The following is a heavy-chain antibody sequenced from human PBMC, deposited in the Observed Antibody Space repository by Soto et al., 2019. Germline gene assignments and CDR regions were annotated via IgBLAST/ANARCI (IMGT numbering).Heavy chain of an antibody. J-gene: IGHJ6*02. CDR1: GGSLSSYY. CDR3: ASEVSSTDGMDV. CDR2: IYYTGNT. Sequence: SETLSLTCTVSGGSLSSYYWGWIRQPPGKGLAWIGSIYYTGNTFYSPSFRSRLTISLDTSKSQFSLKLRSVTAADTATYYCASEVSSTDGMDVWGQGTTVTVSS. D-gene: IGHD2-15*01. V-gene: IGHV4-39*01.